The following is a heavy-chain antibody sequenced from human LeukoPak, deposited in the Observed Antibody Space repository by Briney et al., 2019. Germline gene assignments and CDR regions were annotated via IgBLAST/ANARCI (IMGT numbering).Heavy chain of an antibody. CDR1: GGSFSGYY. V-gene: IGHV4-34*01. J-gene: IGHJ4*02. D-gene: IGHD6-13*01. CDR3: ARGKAAAGPYYFDY. CDR2: INHSGST. Sequence: PSETLSLTCAVYGGSFSGYYWSWIRQPPGKGLEWIGEINHSGSTNYNPSLKSRVTISVDTSKNQFSLKLSSVTAADTAVYYRARGKAAAGPYYFDYWGQGTLVTVSS.